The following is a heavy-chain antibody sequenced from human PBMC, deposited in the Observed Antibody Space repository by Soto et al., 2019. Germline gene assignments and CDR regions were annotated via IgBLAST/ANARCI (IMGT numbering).Heavy chain of an antibody. CDR2: IYYSGST. J-gene: IGHJ5*02. V-gene: IGHV4-31*03. Sequence: SETLSLTCTVSGGSISSGGYYWSWIRQHPGKGLEWIGYIYYSGSTYYNPSLKSRVTISVDTSKNQFSLKLSSVTAADTAVYYCARGTPILLWFGDNWFDPWGQGTLVTVSS. CDR1: GGSISSGGYY. CDR3: ARGTPILLWFGDNWFDP. D-gene: IGHD3-10*01.